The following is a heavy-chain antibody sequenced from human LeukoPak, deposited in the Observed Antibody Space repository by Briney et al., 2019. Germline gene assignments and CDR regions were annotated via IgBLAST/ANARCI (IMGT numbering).Heavy chain of an antibody. J-gene: IGHJ4*02. CDR2: INPSGGST. V-gene: IGHV1-46*01. Sequence: ASVKVSCKASGYTFTSYGISWVRQAPGQGLEWMGIINPSGGSTSYAQKFQGRVTMTRDMSTSTVYMELSSLRSEDTAVYYCARGQRRYYDSSGYYQRPLYYFDYWGQGTLVTVSS. D-gene: IGHD3-22*01. CDR3: ARGQRRYYDSSGYYQRPLYYFDY. CDR1: GYTFTSYG.